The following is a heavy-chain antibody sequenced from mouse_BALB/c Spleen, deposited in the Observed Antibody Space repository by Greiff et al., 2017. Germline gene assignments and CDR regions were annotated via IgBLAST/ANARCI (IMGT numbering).Heavy chain of an antibody. D-gene: IGHD2-2*01. CDR2: ISSGGGST. V-gene: IGHV5-12-1*01. Sequence: EVQRVESGGGLVKPGGSLKLSCAASGFAFSSYDMSWVRQTPEKRLEWVAYISSGGGSTYYPDTVKGRFTISRDNAKNTLYLQMSSLKSEDTAMYYCARHGGLRRYFDVWGAGTTVTVSS. CDR3: ARHGGLRRYFDV. J-gene: IGHJ1*01. CDR1: GFAFSSYD.